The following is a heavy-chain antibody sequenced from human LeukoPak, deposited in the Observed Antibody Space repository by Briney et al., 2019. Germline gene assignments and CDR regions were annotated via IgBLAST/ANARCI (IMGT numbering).Heavy chain of an antibody. CDR2: TSYDGRNK. CDR3: AKDRAFSSGWPLDF. D-gene: IGHD6-19*01. V-gene: IGHV3-30*18. Sequence: PGGSLRLSCAASGFTFSSYGIHWVRQAPGKGPEWVAVTSYDGRNKHYADSVKGRFTISRDNSKNTVYLQMNSLRSEDTAVYYCAKDRAFSSGWPLDFWGQGTLVIVSS. CDR1: GFTFSSYG. J-gene: IGHJ4*02.